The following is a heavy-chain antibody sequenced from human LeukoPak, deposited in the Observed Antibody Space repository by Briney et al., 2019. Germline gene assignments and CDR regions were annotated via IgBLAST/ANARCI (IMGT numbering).Heavy chain of an antibody. J-gene: IGHJ4*02. CDR2: IYYSGSA. CDR1: GGSISSYY. V-gene: IGHV4-59*08. Sequence: SETLSLTCTVSGGSISSYYWSWIRQPPGKGLEWIRYIYYSGSANYNPSLKSRVTISVDTSKNQFSLNLTSVTAADTAVYYCARLWGRYDILTGYAYYFDYWGQGTLVTVSS. D-gene: IGHD3-9*01. CDR3: ARLWGRYDILTGYAYYFDY.